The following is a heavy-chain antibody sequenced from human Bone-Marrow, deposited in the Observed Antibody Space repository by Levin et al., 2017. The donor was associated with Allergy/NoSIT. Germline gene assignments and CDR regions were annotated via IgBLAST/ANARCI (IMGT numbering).Heavy chain of an antibody. J-gene: IGHJ4*02. CDR1: GVSFSASY. D-gene: IGHD3-16*02. CDR3: ATGTYHPRLEY. V-gene: IGHV4-34*01. CDR2: INHSGNT. Sequence: PSETLSLTCAVNGVSFSASYWSWIRQSPGKGLEWIAQINHSGNTKYNPSLQSRVTVLLDQSKSQFSLKLSSVTAADTSFYYCATGTYHPRLEYWGQGALVTVSS.